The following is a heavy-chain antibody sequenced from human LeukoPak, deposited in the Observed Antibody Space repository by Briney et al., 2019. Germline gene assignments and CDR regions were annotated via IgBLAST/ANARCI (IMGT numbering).Heavy chain of an antibody. CDR1: GFTFKLYW. CDR3: VRGGPSTWS. CDR2: INDDGGDT. D-gene: IGHD2-15*01. Sequence: GGSLRLSCAASGFTFKLYWMPWVRQVPGKRPVWVSRINDDGGDTIYADSVRGRFTISRDDAKNTVYLQMNNLRAEDTAVYYCVRGGPSTWSWGQGTLVTVSS. V-gene: IGHV3-74*01. J-gene: IGHJ5*02.